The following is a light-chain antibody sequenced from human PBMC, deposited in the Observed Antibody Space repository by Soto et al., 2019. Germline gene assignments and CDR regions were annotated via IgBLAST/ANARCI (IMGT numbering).Light chain of an antibody. CDR2: ANT. CDR3: QSYDSSLGGSYV. V-gene: IGLV2-14*01. Sequence: QSALTQPASVSGSPGQSITISCTGTSSDVGKYSYVSWYQQHPAKAPKLLIYANTNRPSGVPDRFSGSKSGTSASLAITGLQAEDEADYYCQSYDSSLGGSYVFGTGTKLTVL. J-gene: IGLJ1*01. CDR1: SSDVGKYSY.